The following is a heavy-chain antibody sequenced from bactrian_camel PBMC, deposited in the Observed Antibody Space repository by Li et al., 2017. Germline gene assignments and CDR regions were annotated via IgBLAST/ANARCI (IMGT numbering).Heavy chain of an antibody. Sequence: HVQLVESGGGSVTAGGSLRLSCSPSGYGHITKCMGWFRQAPGKEREGVAYIDGRGARTGYGRDVQGRFTISRDNAQKTLYLQMDNLKPEDSGMYFCASRGGYCSGFDHFKYAYWGQGTQVTVS. CDR1: GYGHITKC. J-gene: IGHJ4*01. D-gene: IGHD1*01. CDR2: IDGRGART. V-gene: IGHV3S57*01. CDR3: ASRGGYCSGFDHFKYAY.